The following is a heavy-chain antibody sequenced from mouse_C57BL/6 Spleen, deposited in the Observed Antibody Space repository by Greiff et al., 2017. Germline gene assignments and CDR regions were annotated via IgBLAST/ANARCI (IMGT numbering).Heavy chain of an antibody. Sequence: EVKLMESGGGLVQSGRSLRLSCATSGFTFSDFYMEWVRQAPGKGLEWIAASRNKANDYTTEYSASVKGRFIVSRDTSQSILYLQMNALRAEDTAIYYCARDADYDYDGWYFDVWGTGTTVTVSS. J-gene: IGHJ1*03. D-gene: IGHD2-4*01. CDR2: SRNKANDYTT. CDR3: ARDADYDYDGWYFDV. CDR1: GFTFSDFY. V-gene: IGHV7-1*01.